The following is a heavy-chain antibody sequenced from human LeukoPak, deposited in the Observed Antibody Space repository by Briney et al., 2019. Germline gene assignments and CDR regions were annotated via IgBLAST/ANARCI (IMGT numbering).Heavy chain of an antibody. V-gene: IGHV3-23*01. J-gene: IGHJ3*01. Sequence: GGSLRLSCGAFGFTFSNYALIWVRQAPGKGLEWVSAITGSGGRTYYTNSVKGRFTTSRDNSRNTLFLQMNSLRVEDTAVYYCAKDPNGDYIGAFDFWGQGTMVTVSS. D-gene: IGHD4-17*01. CDR2: ITGSGGRT. CDR1: GFTFSNYA. CDR3: AKDPNGDYIGAFDF.